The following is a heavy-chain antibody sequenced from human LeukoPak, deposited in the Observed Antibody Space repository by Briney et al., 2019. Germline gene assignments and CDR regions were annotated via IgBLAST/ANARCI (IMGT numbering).Heavy chain of an antibody. J-gene: IGHJ4*02. V-gene: IGHV4-59*08. D-gene: IGHD5-18*01. Sequence: SETLSLTCTVSDGSISHYYWNWIRQPPGKGLEWIGNINYSGSTNYNPSLKSRVTISVDTSKNQFSLKLSSVTAADTAVYYCARRRVDTAMVTFGFDYWGQGTLVTVSS. CDR2: INYSGST. CDR3: ARRRVDTAMVTFGFDY. CDR1: DGSISHYY.